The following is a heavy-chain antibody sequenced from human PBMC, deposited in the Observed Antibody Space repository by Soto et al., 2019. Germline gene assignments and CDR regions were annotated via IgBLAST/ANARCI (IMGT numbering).Heavy chain of an antibody. CDR3: AVEGSGCYGSSYYFDY. J-gene: IGHJ4*02. CDR1: GYTFTSYA. Sequence: ASVKVSCKASGYTFTSYAMHWVRQAPGQRLEWMGWINAGNGNTKYSQKFQGRVTITRDTSASTAYMELSSLRSEDTAVYYCAVEGSGCYGSSYYFDYWGQGTLVTVSS. D-gene: IGHD6-19*01. CDR2: INAGNGNT. V-gene: IGHV1-3*01.